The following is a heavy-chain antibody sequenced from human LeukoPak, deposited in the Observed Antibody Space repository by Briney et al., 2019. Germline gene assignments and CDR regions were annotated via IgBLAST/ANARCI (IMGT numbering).Heavy chain of an antibody. Sequence: SVKVSCKASGGTFSSYAISWVRQAPGQGLEWMGGIIPIFGTANYAQKFQGRVTITADKSTSTAYMELSSLRSEDTAVYYCARSLGSGGHYYYYYMDVWGKGTTVTVSS. CDR2: IIPIFGTA. CDR1: GGTFSSYA. D-gene: IGHD3-10*01. J-gene: IGHJ6*03. V-gene: IGHV1-69*06. CDR3: ARSLGSGGHYYYYYMDV.